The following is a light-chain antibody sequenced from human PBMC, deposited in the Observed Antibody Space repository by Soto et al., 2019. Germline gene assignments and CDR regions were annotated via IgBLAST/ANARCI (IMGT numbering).Light chain of an antibody. J-gene: IGLJ1*01. CDR2: RNN. CDR3: AGWDDSLSGQV. Sequence: QSVLTQPPSASGTPGQRVTISCSGSSSNIGSNYVYWYQQLPETAPKLLIYRNNQRPSGVPDRFSGSKSGTSASLAISGLRSEDEADYYCAGWDDSLSGQVFGTGNKVTVL. V-gene: IGLV1-47*01. CDR1: SSNIGSNY.